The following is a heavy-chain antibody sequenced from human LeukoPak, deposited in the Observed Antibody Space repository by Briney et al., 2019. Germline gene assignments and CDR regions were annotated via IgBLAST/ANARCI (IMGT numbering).Heavy chain of an antibody. Sequence: SETLSLTCTVSGGSISSSSYYWGWIRQPPGKGLEWIGSIYYSGSTYYNPSLKSRVTISVDTSKNQFSLKLSSVTAADTAVYYCAGRYCTNGVCPIDYWGQGTLVTVSS. CDR2: IYYSGST. CDR1: GGSISSSSYY. J-gene: IGHJ4*02. V-gene: IGHV4-39*01. D-gene: IGHD2-8*01. CDR3: AGRYCTNGVCPIDY.